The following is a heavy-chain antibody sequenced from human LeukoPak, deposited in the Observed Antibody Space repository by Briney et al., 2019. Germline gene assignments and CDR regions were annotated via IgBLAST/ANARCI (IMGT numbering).Heavy chain of an antibody. CDR2: ISTSSSYI. CDR1: GFTFSSYS. CDR3: ARDSATVTSTSSWFDP. D-gene: IGHD4-17*01. J-gene: IGHJ5*02. V-gene: IGHV3-21*01. Sequence: GGTLRLSCAASGFTFSSYSMNWVRQAPGKGLEWVSSISTSSSYIYYADSVKGRFTSSRDNAKKSLYLQMNSLRAEDTAVYYCARDSATVTSTSSWFDPWGLGTLVTVSS.